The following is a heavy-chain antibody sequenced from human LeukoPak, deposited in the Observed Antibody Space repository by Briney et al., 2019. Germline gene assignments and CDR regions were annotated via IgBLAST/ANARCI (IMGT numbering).Heavy chain of an antibody. Sequence: GSLSLSCAASGFTFSSYAMSWVRQAPGKGLVWVSRINSDGSSTSYADSVKGRFTISRDNAKNTLYLQMNSLRVEDTAVYYCAREWSGFGELPDYWGQGTLVTVSS. D-gene: IGHD3-10*01. J-gene: IGHJ4*02. CDR3: AREWSGFGELPDY. V-gene: IGHV3-74*01. CDR1: GFTFSSYA. CDR2: INSDGSST.